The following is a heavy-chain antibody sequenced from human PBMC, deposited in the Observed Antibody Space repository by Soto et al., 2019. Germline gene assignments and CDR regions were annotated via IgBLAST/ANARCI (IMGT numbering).Heavy chain of an antibody. CDR1: GYAFTTYG. CDR2: ISAHNGNT. V-gene: IGHV1-18*01. D-gene: IGHD1-1*01. J-gene: IGHJ4*02. CDR3: ARGRYGDY. Sequence: QVHLVQSGAEVKKPGASVKVSCQGSGYAFTTYGITWVRQAPGQGLEWMGWISAHNGNTNYAQKLQGRVTVTRDTSTSTAYMELRSLRYDDTPVYYCARGRYGDYWGQGALVTVSS.